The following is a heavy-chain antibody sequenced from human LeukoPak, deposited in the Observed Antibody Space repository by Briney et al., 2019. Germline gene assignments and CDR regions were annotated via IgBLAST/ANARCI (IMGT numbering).Heavy chain of an antibody. Sequence: PGGSLRLSCAASGFTFSSYWMHWVRQVPGKGLVWVSRINSDGSTTSYADSVKGRFTISRDNSKNTLYLQMNSLRAEDTAVYYCARQDRYRYYYDSSGHISHWGQGTLVTVSS. CDR2: INSDGSTT. CDR3: ARQDRYRYYYDSSGHISH. J-gene: IGHJ1*01. V-gene: IGHV3-74*01. CDR1: GFTFSSYW. D-gene: IGHD3-22*01.